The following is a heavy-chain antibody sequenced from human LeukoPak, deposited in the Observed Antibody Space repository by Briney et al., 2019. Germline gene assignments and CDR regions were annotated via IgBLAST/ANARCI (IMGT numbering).Heavy chain of an antibody. CDR3: ARDQYTNSGNWFDP. CDR1: GFTFSSYW. D-gene: IGHD7-27*01. Sequence: GGSLRLSCAASGFTFSSYWMHWVRQAPAKGLVWVSRINNAGSSTSYADSVRGRFTISRDNEKNTLYLQMNSLRAEDTAVYFCARDQYTNSGNWFDPWGQGTLVTVSS. J-gene: IGHJ5*02. V-gene: IGHV3-74*01. CDR2: INNAGSST.